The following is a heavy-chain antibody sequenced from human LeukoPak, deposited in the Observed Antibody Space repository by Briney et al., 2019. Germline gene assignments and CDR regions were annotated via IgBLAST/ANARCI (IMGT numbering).Heavy chain of an antibody. Sequence: SQTLSLTCAISGDSFSNNNASWNWIRQSPSRGLEWLGRTYYRSKWYTDYAVSVSSRITINPDASKNQFSLQLSSVTPEDTAVYYCASSSVRGSDAFDIWGQGTMVTVSS. CDR2: TYYRSKWYT. CDR1: GDSFSNNNAS. J-gene: IGHJ3*02. CDR3: ASSSVRGSDAFDI. V-gene: IGHV6-1*01. D-gene: IGHD3-16*01.